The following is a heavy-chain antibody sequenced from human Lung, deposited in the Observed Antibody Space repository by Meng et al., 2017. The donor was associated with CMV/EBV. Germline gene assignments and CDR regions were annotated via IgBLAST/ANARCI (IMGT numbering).Heavy chain of an antibody. CDR3: ARGGYSDYDVRGSDYYYGMAF. Sequence: ASXXVSXKASGYTFISYGISWVRQAPGQGLEWMGWISAYNGRTNYAQKFQGRVTMTTDTSTNTAYTELRSLRSDDTAVYFCARGGYSDYDVRGSDYYYGMAFWXQGTTVTFSS. D-gene: IGHD5-12*01. V-gene: IGHV1-18*01. CDR2: ISAYNGRT. J-gene: IGHJ6*02. CDR1: GYTFISYG.